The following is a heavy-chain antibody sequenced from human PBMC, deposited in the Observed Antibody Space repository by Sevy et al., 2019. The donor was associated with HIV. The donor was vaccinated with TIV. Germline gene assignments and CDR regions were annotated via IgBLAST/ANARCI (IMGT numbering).Heavy chain of an antibody. CDR1: GYTFTDYY. CDR3: ARLTTKPTSDLYGMDV. J-gene: IGHJ6*02. V-gene: IGHV1-2*02. CDR2: INPNDGVT. D-gene: IGHD4-17*01. Sequence: ASVKVSCKASGYTFTDYYIHWVRQAPGQGLEWMAWINPNDGVTNYAQRFQGGGTVTRDTSVGTAYMELRGLTYDEPAIYYWARLTTKPTSDLYGMDVWGQGTTVTVSS.